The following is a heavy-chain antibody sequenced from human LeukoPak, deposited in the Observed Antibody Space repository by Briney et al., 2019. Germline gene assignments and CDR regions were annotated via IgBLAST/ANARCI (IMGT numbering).Heavy chain of an antibody. Sequence: GGSLRLSCAASGFNLNNYEINWVRQTPEKGLEWVANIKQDGSEKYYVDSVKGRFTISRDNAKNSLYLQMNSLRAEDTAVYYCARKGYWGQGTLVTVSS. CDR2: IKQDGSEK. CDR3: ARKGY. V-gene: IGHV3-7*01. CDR1: GFNLNNYE. J-gene: IGHJ4*02.